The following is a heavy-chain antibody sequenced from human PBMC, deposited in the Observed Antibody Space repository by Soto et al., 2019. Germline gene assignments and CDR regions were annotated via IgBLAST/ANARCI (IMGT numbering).Heavy chain of an antibody. CDR2: IRSKAKSYAT. D-gene: IGHD3-3*01. CDR3: TRLHAGGYDFWSGYHNWFDP. J-gene: IGHJ5*02. V-gene: IGHV3-73*01. Sequence: GGSLRLSCAASGFTFSGPAMHWVRQSCGKGVEGVGLIRSKAKSYATAYAATVKCTFTIYRDDSKNTAYLQMNSLKPEDTVVYYCTRLHAGGYDFWSGYHNWFDPWGQGTLVTVSS. CDR1: GFTFSGPA.